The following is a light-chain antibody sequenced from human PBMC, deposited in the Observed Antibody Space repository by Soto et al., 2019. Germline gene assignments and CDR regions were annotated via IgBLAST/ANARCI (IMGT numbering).Light chain of an antibody. Sequence: IMLTQSPGTLSVSPGERASLSCRASQSLSSNVAWYQQKPGQAPRLLIYSILTRATGIPARFSGSGSGTEFTLTISSLQSEDFAVYYCQQYNNWWTFGQGTKVDIK. V-gene: IGKV3-15*01. CDR2: SIL. CDR1: QSLSSN. J-gene: IGKJ1*01. CDR3: QQYNNWWT.